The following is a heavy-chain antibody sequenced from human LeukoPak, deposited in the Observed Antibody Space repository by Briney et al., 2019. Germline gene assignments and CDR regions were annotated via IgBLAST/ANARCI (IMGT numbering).Heavy chain of an antibody. CDR1: GYSFTSYW. Sequence: GESLKISCKGSGYSFTSYWIGWVRQMPGKGLEWMGIIYPGDSHTRYSPSFQGQVTISADKSISTAYLQWSSLKASDTAMYYCATTDIAAAGSADYWGQGTLVTVSS. V-gene: IGHV5-51*01. CDR2: IYPGDSHT. CDR3: ATTDIAAAGSADY. J-gene: IGHJ4*02. D-gene: IGHD6-13*01.